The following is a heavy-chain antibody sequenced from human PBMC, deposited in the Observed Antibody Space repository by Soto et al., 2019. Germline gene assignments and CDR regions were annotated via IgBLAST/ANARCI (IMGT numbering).Heavy chain of an antibody. CDR3: AKATGTTLY. CDR2: SGSGGRA. J-gene: IGHJ4*02. Sequence: EVQLLVSGGGLVQPGGSLRLSCEASGFTFSSYAMTWVRQAPGKGLEWVSASGSGGRAFYSDSVKGRFTISRDNSRNTLYLQLTSLRFDDTAVYFCAKATGTTLYWGQGTLVTVSS. D-gene: IGHD1-1*01. CDR1: GFTFSSYA. V-gene: IGHV3-23*01.